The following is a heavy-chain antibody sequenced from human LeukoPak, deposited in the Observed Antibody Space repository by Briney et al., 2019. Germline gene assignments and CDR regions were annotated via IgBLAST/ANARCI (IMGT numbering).Heavy chain of an antibody. J-gene: IGHJ4*02. CDR1: GFTFRNYA. D-gene: IGHD3-9*01. V-gene: IGHV3-23*01. CDR2: ITGSGGNT. Sequence: GASLSVSCAASGFTFRNYAMSWVRQAPGKGLEWVSAITGSGGNTYYADSVKGRFTISRDNSKNTVFLQMNSLRAEDTAVYYCAKWGDYDVLTGYYVSDYWGQGTLVTVSS. CDR3: AKWGDYDVLTGYYVSDY.